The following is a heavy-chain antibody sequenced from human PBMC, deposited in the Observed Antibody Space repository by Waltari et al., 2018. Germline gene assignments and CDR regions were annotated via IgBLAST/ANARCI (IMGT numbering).Heavy chain of an antibody. CDR3: AKDDSPSGKYQLLGAFDI. D-gene: IGHD2-2*01. J-gene: IGHJ3*02. Sequence: EVQLVESGGGLVQPGRSLRLSCAASGFTFDDYAMHWVRQAPGKGLEWVSGISWNSGSIGYADSVKGRFTISRDNAKNSLYLQMNSLRAEDTALYYCAKDDSPSGKYQLLGAFDIWGQGTMVTVSS. V-gene: IGHV3-9*01. CDR2: ISWNSGSI. CDR1: GFTFDDYA.